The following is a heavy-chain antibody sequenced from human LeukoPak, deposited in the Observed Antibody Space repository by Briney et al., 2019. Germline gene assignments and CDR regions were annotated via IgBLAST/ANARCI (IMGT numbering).Heavy chain of an antibody. CDR3: TREAALYYYGSGVFDS. D-gene: IGHD3-10*01. CDR2: IRSKAYGGTT. V-gene: IGHV3-49*03. Sequence: PGGSLRLSCTTSGFTFGDSTMSWFRQAPGKGLEWVGFIRSKAYGGTTEYAASVKGRFTISRDDSKSIAFLQMNSLKTEDTAVYYCTREAALYYYGSGVFDSWGQGTLVTVSS. J-gene: IGHJ4*02. CDR1: GFTFGDST.